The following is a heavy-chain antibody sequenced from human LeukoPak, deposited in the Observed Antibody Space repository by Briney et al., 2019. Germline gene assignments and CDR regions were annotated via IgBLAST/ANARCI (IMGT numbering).Heavy chain of an antibody. J-gene: IGHJ4*02. CDR3: AKDYYYDSSGYREFDY. Sequence: GGSLRLSCAASGFTFSSYAMSWVRQAPGKGLEWVSAISGSGGSTYYADSVKGRFTISRDNSKNTLYLQMNSLRAEDTAVYYCAKDYYYDSSGYREFDYWGQGTLVTVSS. V-gene: IGHV3-23*01. CDR2: ISGSGGST. CDR1: GFTFSSYA. D-gene: IGHD3-22*01.